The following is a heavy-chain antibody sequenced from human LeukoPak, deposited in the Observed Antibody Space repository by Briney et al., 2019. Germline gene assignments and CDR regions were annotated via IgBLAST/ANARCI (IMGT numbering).Heavy chain of an antibody. D-gene: IGHD3-22*01. CDR1: GFTFSSYG. V-gene: IGHV3-30*02. J-gene: IGHJ4*02. CDR3: ARGYNYENSASFDY. CDR2: IRYDGSNK. Sequence: GGSLRLSCAASGFTFSSYGMHWVRQAPGKGLEWVAFIRYDGSNKYYADSVKGRFTISRDNSKNTLYLQMNSLRAEDTAVYYCARGYNYENSASFDYWGQGTLVTVSS.